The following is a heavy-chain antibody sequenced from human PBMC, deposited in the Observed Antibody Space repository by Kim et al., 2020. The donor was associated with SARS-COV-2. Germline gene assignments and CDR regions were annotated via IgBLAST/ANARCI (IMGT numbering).Heavy chain of an antibody. CDR1: GGSISSGGYY. CDR3: ARVSRVDYSMDY. CDR2: IYYSGST. J-gene: IGHJ4*02. V-gene: IGHV4-31*03. Sequence: SETLSLTCTVSGGSISSGGYYWSWIRQHPGKGLEWIGYIYYSGSTYYNPSLKSRVTISVDTSKNQFSPKLSSVTAADTAVYYCARVSRVDYSMDYWGQGTLVPVSS. D-gene: IGHD4-4*01.